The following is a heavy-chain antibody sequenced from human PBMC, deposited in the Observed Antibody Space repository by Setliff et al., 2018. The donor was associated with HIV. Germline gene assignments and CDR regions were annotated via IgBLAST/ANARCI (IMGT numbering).Heavy chain of an antibody. CDR3: AALSLRTNAVYGVISTRFDP. V-gene: IGHV3-48*03. D-gene: IGHD2-8*01. CDR2: ISSGGHTV. Sequence: GGSLRLSCSTSGFDFSSYEMNWVRQAPGKGLEWVSYISSGGHTVYHADSVKGRFTISRDNAKNSLYLQMNSLRADDTAVYYCAALSLRTNAVYGVISTRFDPWGQGTLVTVSS. J-gene: IGHJ5*02. CDR1: GFDFSSYE.